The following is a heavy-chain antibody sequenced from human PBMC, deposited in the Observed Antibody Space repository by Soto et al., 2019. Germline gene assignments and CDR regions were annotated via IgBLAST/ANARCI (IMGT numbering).Heavy chain of an antibody. D-gene: IGHD6-13*01. CDR2: IIPICGTA. CDR1: GGTFSSYA. J-gene: IGHJ6*02. CDR3: ARGLAAAGMGYYSYGMDV. V-gene: IGHV1-69*06. Sequence: QVQLVQSGAEVKKPGSSVKVSCKASGGTFSSYAISWVRQAPGQGLEWMGGIIPICGTANYAQKFQGRVTITADKSTSTAYMELSSLRSEDTAVYYCARGLAAAGMGYYSYGMDVWGQGTTVTVSS.